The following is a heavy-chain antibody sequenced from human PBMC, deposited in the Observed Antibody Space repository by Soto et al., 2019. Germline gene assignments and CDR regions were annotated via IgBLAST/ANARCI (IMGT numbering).Heavy chain of an antibody. J-gene: IGHJ6*03. CDR3: AGVQDGSGGSCYPPGDYYYMDV. CDR2: IKQDGSEK. D-gene: IGHD2-15*01. CDR1: GFTFSSYW. Sequence: GGSLRLSCAASGFTFSSYWMSWVRQAPGKGLEWVANIKQDGSEKYYVDSVKGRVTISRDNAKNSLYLQMNSLRAEDTAVYYCAGVQDGSGGSCYPPGDYYYMDVWGKGTTVTVSS. V-gene: IGHV3-7*01.